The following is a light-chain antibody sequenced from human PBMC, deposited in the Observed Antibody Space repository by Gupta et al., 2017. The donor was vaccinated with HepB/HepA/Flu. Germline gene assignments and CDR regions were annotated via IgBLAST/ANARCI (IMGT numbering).Light chain of an antibody. CDR2: GKS. V-gene: IGLV3-19*01. CDR1: SLRTYY. J-gene: IGLJ2*01. CDR3: NSRDSTGNHVV. Sequence: SSELTQDPAVSVALGQTVRSTCQGDSLRTYYASWYQLKPGQAPLLVISGKSNRPSGIPDRFSGSTSGNIASLTITGAQAEDEADYYCNSRDSTGNHVVFGGGTKLTVL.